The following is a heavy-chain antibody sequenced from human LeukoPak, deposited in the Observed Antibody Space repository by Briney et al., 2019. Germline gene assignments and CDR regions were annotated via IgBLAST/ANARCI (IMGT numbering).Heavy chain of an antibody. CDR1: GYSFTSYW. Sequence: GESLKISCKGSGYSFTSYWIGWVRQVPGKGLEWMGIIYPGDSDTRYSPSFQGQVTISADKSISTAYLQWSSLKASDTAMYYCARREHGDSHENYFDYWGQGTLVTVSS. CDR3: ARREHGDSHENYFDY. V-gene: IGHV5-51*01. J-gene: IGHJ4*02. D-gene: IGHD2-21*01. CDR2: IYPGDSDT.